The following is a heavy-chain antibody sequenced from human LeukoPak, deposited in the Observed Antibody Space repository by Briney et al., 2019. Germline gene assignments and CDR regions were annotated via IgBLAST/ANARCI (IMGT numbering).Heavy chain of an antibody. J-gene: IGHJ4*02. CDR3: RGLGPSDDY. D-gene: IGHD3/OR15-3a*01. Sequence: GGSLRLSCEASGFTFSRYHTQWVRQAPGKGLEYVSIISYNGNKTYYADSVKARFIISRDNSKNTLYLQMGRLRVEDKGVYNCRGLGPSDDYWGQGTLVTVSS. CDR2: ISYNGNKT. CDR1: GFTFSRYH. V-gene: IGHV3-64*02.